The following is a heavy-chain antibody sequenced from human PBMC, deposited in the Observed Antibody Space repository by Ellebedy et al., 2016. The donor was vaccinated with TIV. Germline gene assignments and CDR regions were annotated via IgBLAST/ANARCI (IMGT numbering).Heavy chain of an antibody. CDR1: GGSISSSTYY. CDR2: IYYSGST. J-gene: IGHJ3*02. V-gene: IGHV4-31*03. D-gene: IGHD3-22*01. CDR3: ARGLRVYYDSSGLDAFDI. Sequence: MPSETLSLTCTVSGGSISSSTYYWSCLRQHPWKGLEWIGYIYYSGSTYYNPSLKSRVTISVDTSKNQFSLKLSSVTAADTAVYYCARGLRVYYDSSGLDAFDIWGQGTMVTVSS.